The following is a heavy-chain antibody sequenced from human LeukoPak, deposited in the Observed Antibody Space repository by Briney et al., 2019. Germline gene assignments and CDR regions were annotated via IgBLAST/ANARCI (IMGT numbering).Heavy chain of an antibody. Sequence: ASVKVSCKASGYTFTSYGISWVRQAPGQGLEWMGWINPNSGGTNYAQKFQGRVTMTRDTSISTAYMELSRLRSDDTAVYYCARGDVLRYFDWLSNWFDPWGQGTLVTVSS. V-gene: IGHV1-2*02. CDR1: GYTFTSYG. CDR2: INPNSGGT. D-gene: IGHD3-9*01. CDR3: ARGDVLRYFDWLSNWFDP. J-gene: IGHJ5*02.